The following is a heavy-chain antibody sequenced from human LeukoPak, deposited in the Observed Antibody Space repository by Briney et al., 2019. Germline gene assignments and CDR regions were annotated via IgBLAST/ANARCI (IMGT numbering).Heavy chain of an antibody. CDR2: IYDSGSP. D-gene: IGHD1-26*01. J-gene: IGHJ3*02. Sequence: SETLSLTCTVSGGSISNYYWSWIGQRPGKGREWIGWIYDSGSPNCNTSIKSRVIISVDTFKNQFSLKLTSAAAADTAVYYCAREKDTGSNHAKIRYDIWGHGTMVTVSS. CDR3: AREKDTGSNHAKIRYDI. V-gene: IGHV4-59*01. CDR1: GGSISNYY.